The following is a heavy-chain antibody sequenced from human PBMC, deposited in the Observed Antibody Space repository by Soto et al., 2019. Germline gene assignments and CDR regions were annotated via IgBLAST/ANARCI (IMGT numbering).Heavy chain of an antibody. CDR3: AKTRIWGVSLPFDY. J-gene: IGHJ4*02. CDR2: INAGNGNT. CDR1: GYTFSAYA. V-gene: IGHV1-3*01. Sequence: ASVKVSCKASGYTFSAYAMHWVRQAPGQRLEWMGWINAGNGNTKYSQKFQGRVTITRNTSANTAYMELDSLKTEETAVYYCAKTRIWGVSLPFDYGGKGPLVPV. D-gene: IGHD3-16*01.